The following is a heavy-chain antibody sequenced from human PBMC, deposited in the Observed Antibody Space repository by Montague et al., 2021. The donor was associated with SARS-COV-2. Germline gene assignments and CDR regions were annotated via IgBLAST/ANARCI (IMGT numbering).Heavy chain of an antibody. CDR3: ARCGRLYGFPCYEDIFDG. Sequence: SETLSLTCTVSGGSISPYYWSWIRQPPGKGLEWIGYICYSGHTNYNPSLKSRVTISIDTSKNQFSLKLSSLTAADTAVYYCARCGRLYGFPCYEDIFDGWGQGTVVTVSS. J-gene: IGHJ3*01. CDR2: ICYSGHT. D-gene: IGHD2-8*01. V-gene: IGHV4-59*12. CDR1: GGSISPYY.